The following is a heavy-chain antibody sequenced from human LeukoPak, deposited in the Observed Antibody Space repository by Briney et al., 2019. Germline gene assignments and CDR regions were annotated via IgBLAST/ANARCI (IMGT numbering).Heavy chain of an antibody. D-gene: IGHD2-2*01. J-gene: IGHJ4*02. CDR3: ARLGSVAMPFDY. V-gene: IGHV4-59*08. CDR1: GGSMNNYY. CDR2: SYYSGST. Sequence: SETLSLTCTASGGSMNNYYWNWIRQPPGKGLEWIGYSYYSGSTNYNPSLKGRVNISVDTSKNQFSLNLSSVTAADTAVYYCARLGSVAMPFDYWGQGTLVTVSS.